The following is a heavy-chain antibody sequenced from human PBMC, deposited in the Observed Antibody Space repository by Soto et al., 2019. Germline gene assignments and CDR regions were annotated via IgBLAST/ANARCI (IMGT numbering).Heavy chain of an antibody. CDR3: ARDGTGAGDYYYYMDV. Sequence: GGSLRLSCAASGFTFDDYGMSWVRQAPGEGLEWVSGINWNGGSTGYADSVKGRFTISRDNAKNSLYLQMNSLRAEDTALYHCARDGTGAGDYYYYMDVWGKGTTVTVSS. V-gene: IGHV3-20*01. CDR1: GFTFDDYG. CDR2: INWNGGST. D-gene: IGHD1-1*01. J-gene: IGHJ6*03.